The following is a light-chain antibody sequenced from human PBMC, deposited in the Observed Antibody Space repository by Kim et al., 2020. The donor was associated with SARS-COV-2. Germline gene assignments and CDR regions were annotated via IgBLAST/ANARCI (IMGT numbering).Light chain of an antibody. CDR1: KLGDKY. CDR2: QDS. Sequence: SYELTQPPSVSVSPGQTASITCSGDKLGDKYACWYQQKPGQSPVLVIYQDSKRPSGIPERFSGSNSGNTANLTISGTQAMDEADYYCQAWEGSNAVFGGG. J-gene: IGLJ3*02. CDR3: QAWEGSNAV. V-gene: IGLV3-1*01.